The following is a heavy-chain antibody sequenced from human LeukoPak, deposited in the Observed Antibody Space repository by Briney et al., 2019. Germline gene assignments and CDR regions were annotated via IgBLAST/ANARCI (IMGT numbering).Heavy chain of an antibody. Sequence: GESLKISCKGSGYSFTSYWIGWVRQMPGKGLEWMGIIYPGDSDIRYSPSFQGQVTISADKSISTAYLQWSSLKASDTAMYYCASPRSGVGPYDSSDPYAFDIWGQGTMVTVSA. CDR3: ASPRSGVGPYDSSDPYAFDI. D-gene: IGHD3-22*01. V-gene: IGHV5-51*01. CDR2: IYPGDSDI. CDR1: GYSFTSYW. J-gene: IGHJ3*02.